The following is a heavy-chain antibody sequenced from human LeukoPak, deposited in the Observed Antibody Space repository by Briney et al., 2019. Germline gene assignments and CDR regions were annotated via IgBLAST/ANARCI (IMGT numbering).Heavy chain of an antibody. CDR2: ISGSGGST. CDR1: GFTFSSYA. D-gene: IGHD6-19*01. CDR3: AGARSGWYNHDAFDI. Sequence: GGSPRLSCAASGFTFSSYAMSWVRQAPGKGLEWVSAISGSGGSTYYADSVKGRFTISRDNSKNTLYLQMNSLRAEDTAVYYCAGARSGWYNHDAFDIWGQGTMVTVSS. J-gene: IGHJ3*02. V-gene: IGHV3-23*01.